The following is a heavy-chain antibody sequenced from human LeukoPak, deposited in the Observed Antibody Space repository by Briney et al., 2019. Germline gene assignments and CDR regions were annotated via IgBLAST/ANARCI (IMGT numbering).Heavy chain of an antibody. Sequence: SETLSLTCTVSGGSISSSSYYWSWIRQPAGKGLEWIGRIYTSGSTNYNPSLKSRVTISVDTSKTQISLKLTSVTAADTAVYYCARHMSVSYDAFDLWGRGTPVTVSS. CDR3: ARHMSVSYDAFDL. CDR1: GGSISSSSYY. D-gene: IGHD3-10*01. V-gene: IGHV4-61*02. CDR2: IYTSGST. J-gene: IGHJ3*01.